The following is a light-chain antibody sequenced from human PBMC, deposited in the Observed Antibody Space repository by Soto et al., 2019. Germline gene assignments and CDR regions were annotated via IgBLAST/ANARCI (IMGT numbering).Light chain of an antibody. V-gene: IGKV1-5*01. Sequence: DIQRTQSPSTLSASVGDRVTITCRASQTISSWLAWYQQKPGKAPKLLIYAASTLESGVSSRFSGRGSGTEFTLTINSLQPEDFATYYCQQYKSYLRTFGQGTKVDIK. J-gene: IGKJ1*01. CDR3: QQYKSYLRT. CDR1: QTISSW. CDR2: AAS.